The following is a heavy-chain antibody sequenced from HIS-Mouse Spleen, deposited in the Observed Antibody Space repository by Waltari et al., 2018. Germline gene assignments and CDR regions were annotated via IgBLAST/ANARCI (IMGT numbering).Heavy chain of an antibody. CDR2: INHSGST. CDR3: ARGVDIVATIDY. Sequence: QVQLQQWGAGLLKPSETLSLTCAVYGGSFSGYYWSWIRQPPGQGLEWIGEINHSGSTNYNPSLKSRVTISVDTSKNQFSLKLSSVTAADTAVYYCARGVDIVATIDYWGQGTLVTVSS. CDR1: GGSFSGYY. V-gene: IGHV4-34*01. D-gene: IGHD5-12*01. J-gene: IGHJ4*02.